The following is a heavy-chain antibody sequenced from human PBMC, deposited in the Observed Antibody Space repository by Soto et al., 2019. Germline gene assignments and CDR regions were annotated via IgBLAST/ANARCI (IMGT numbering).Heavy chain of an antibody. CDR3: ARDAGLYTPEPNYYYSFVMDV. Sequence: VGSLRLSCVASGFTFNTYDMNWVRQAPGKGLEWVASIRSSTSHIRYADSVKGRVTISRDNAKNSLSLQMNSLTAGDTAGCYFARDAGLYTPEPNYYYSFVMDVWGQGTTVPV. CDR2: IRSSTSHI. D-gene: IGHD1-1*01. V-gene: IGHV3-21*01. CDR1: GFTFNTYD. J-gene: IGHJ6*02.